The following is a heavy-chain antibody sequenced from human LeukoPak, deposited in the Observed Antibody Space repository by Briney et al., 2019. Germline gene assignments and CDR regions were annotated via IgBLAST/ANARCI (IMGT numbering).Heavy chain of an antibody. D-gene: IGHD2-8*01. CDR2: INPSGGNT. Sequence: GASVKVSCKASGYTFTNYYMHWVRQAPGQGLEWMGIINPSGGNTTYAQKFQGRLTMTRDTSTSTVYMELNSLRAEDTAVYYCAKDLSKPNSDYWGQGTLVTVSS. CDR1: GYTFTNYY. V-gene: IGHV1-46*01. J-gene: IGHJ4*02. CDR3: AKDLSKPNSDY.